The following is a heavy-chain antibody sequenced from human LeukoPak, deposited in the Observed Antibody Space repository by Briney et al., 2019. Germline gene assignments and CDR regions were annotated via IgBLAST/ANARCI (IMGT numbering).Heavy chain of an antibody. CDR1: GYTFTGYY. Sequence: ASVKVSCKASGYTFTGYYMHWVRQAPGQGLEWMGWINPNSGGTNYAQKFQGRVTMTRDTSISTAYMELSRLRSDDTAVYYCARDYGSGSYHYYYMDVWGKGTTVTVSS. CDR2: INPNSGGT. J-gene: IGHJ6*03. D-gene: IGHD3-10*01. V-gene: IGHV1-2*02. CDR3: ARDYGSGSYHYYYMDV.